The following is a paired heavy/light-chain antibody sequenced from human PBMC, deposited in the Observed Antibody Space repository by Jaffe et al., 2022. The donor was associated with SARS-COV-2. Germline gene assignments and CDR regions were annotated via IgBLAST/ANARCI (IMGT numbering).Heavy chain of an antibody. J-gene: IGHJ6*02. CDR1: GYTLTELS. CDR3: ATPGGDYYGSGKNYYYGMDV. D-gene: IGHD3-10*01. CDR2: FDPEDGET. V-gene: IGHV1-24*01. Sequence: QVQLVQSGAEVKKPGASVKVSCKVSGYTLTELSMHWVRQAPGKGLEWMGGFDPEDGETIYAQKFQGRVTMTEDTSTDTAYMELSSLRSEDTAVYYCATPGGDYYGSGKNYYYGMDVWGQGTTVTVSS.
Light chain of an antibody. J-gene: IGLJ1*01. CDR3: QAWDSSTLYV. Sequence: SYELTQPPSVSVSPGQTASITCSGDKLGDKYACWYQQKPGQSPVLVIYQDSKRPSGIPERFSGSNSGNTATLTISGTQAMDEADYYCQAWDSSTLYVFGTGTKVTVL. CDR1: KLGDKY. CDR2: QDS. V-gene: IGLV3-1*01.